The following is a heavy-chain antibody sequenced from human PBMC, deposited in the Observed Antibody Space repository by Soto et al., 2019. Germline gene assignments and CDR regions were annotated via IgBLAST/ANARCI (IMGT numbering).Heavy chain of an antibody. D-gene: IGHD4-17*01. Sequence: GGSLRLSCTASGFTFGDYAMSWFRQAPGKGLEWVGFIRSKAYGGTTEYAASVKGRFTISRDDSKSIAYLQMNSLKTEDTAVYYCTRVAVDGVPSRIDGFDIWGQGTMVTVSS. CDR2: IRSKAYGGTT. J-gene: IGHJ3*02. V-gene: IGHV3-49*03. CDR3: TRVAVDGVPSRIDGFDI. CDR1: GFTFGDYA.